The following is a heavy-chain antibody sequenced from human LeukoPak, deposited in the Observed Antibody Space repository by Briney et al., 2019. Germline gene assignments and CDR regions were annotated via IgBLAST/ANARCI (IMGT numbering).Heavy chain of an antibody. CDR3: ATYMTTVNYYFDY. CDR2: INPNSGGT. D-gene: IGHD4-17*01. V-gene: IGHV1-2*02. J-gene: IGHJ4*02. Sequence: GASVKVSCKASGYTFTGYYMHWVRQAPGQGLEWMGWINPNSGGTNYAQKFQGRVTMTRDTSISTAYMELSRLRSDDTAVYYCATYMTTVNYYFDYWGQGTLVTVSS. CDR1: GYTFTGYY.